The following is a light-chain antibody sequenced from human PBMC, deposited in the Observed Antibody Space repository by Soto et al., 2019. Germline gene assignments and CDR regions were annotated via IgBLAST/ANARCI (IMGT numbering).Light chain of an antibody. J-gene: IGLJ1*01. CDR2: EVN. V-gene: IGLV2-14*01. CDR3: TSYTSENAYV. CDR1: SSDVGGYGY. Sequence: QSALTQPASVSGSPGQSITISCTGTSSDVGGYGYVSWYQHHPGKAPKLIIYEVNNRPSGVSHRFSGSKSGNTASLTISGLQAEDEADYYCTSYTSENAYVFGTGTKVTVL.